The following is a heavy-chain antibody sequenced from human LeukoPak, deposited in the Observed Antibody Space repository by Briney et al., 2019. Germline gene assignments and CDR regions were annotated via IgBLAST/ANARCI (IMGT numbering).Heavy chain of an antibody. D-gene: IGHD3-10*01. V-gene: IGHV4-30-4*01. Sequence: SETLSLTCIVSSGSISSGDYYWSWIRQPPGKGLEWIGYIYYSGSTYYNPSLKSRVTISVDTSKNQFSLKLSSVTAADTAVYYCARWVPVYYYGSGSYLVRWFDPWGQGTLVTVSS. CDR1: SGSISSGDYY. CDR3: ARWVPVYYYGSGSYLVRWFDP. J-gene: IGHJ5*02. CDR2: IYYSGST.